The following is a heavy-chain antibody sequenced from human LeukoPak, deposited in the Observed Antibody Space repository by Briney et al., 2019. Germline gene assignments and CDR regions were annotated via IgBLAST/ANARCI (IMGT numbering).Heavy chain of an antibody. D-gene: IGHD6-13*01. CDR3: AKRGAVAGLYYFDY. Sequence: GGSLGLSCAASGFTFSSYAMSRVRQAPGKGLEWVSLISGSGAITYYADSVKGRFTISRDNSKNTLFLHMNSLRAEDTAIYYCAKRGAVAGLYYFDYWGQGTLVTVSS. J-gene: IGHJ4*02. V-gene: IGHV3-23*01. CDR1: GFTFSSYA. CDR2: ISGSGAIT.